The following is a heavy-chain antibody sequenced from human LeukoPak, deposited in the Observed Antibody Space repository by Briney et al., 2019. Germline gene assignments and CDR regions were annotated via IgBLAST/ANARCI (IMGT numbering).Heavy chain of an antibody. CDR3: ARVAMAGTTFDY. Sequence: GGSLRLSCAASGFTFSGYWMHWVRHAPGKGLVWVSRTNGDGSTTSYADSVKGRFTISRDNAKNTLYLQMNSLRAEDTAVYYCARVAMAGTTFDYWGQGTLVTVSS. D-gene: IGHD6-19*01. CDR2: TNGDGSTT. J-gene: IGHJ4*02. V-gene: IGHV3-74*01. CDR1: GFTFSGYW.